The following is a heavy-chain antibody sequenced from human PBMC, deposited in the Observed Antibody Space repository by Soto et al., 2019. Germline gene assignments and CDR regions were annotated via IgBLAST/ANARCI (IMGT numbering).Heavy chain of an antibody. D-gene: IGHD5-12*01. CDR3: ARHHGPTTSENWLHP. CDR2: ISTYSGDT. Sequence: QVHLVQSGVEVKTPGASVKVSCQASGYTFFTYDISWVRQAPGQGLEWMGWISTYSGDTKYAQKFQGRVTMTTDPSTTTASLELRSLRSADPAVYYCARHHGPTTSENWLHPWGQGTGVTVSS. CDR1: GYTFFTYD. J-gene: IGHJ5*02. V-gene: IGHV1-18*01.